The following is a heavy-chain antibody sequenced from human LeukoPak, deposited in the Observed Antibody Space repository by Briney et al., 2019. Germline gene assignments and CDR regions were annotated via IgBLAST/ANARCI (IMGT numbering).Heavy chain of an antibody. Sequence: SETLSLTCTVSGGSISSYYWSWIRQPPGKALEWIGYIYYSGGTNYNPSLKSRVTISVDTSKNQFSLKLSSVTAADTAVYYCARTTEGGYTYDYFYYYYMDVWGQGTLVTVSS. CDR3: ARTTEGGYTYDYFYYYYMDV. J-gene: IGHJ6*03. CDR1: GGSISSYY. D-gene: IGHD5-18*01. CDR2: IYYSGGT. V-gene: IGHV4-59*01.